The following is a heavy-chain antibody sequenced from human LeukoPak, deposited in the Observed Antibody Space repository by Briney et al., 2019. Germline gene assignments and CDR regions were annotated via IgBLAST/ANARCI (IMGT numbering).Heavy chain of an antibody. CDR3: ARLRYCSSTSCRSIDY. V-gene: IGHV4-39*01. D-gene: IGHD2-2*01. J-gene: IGHJ4*02. CDR1: GGSISSSSYY. CDR2: IYYSGST. Sequence: SETLSLTCTVSGGSISSSSYYWDWIRQPPGKGLEWIGSIYYSGSTYYNPSLKSRVTISVDTSKNQFSLKLSSVTAADTAVYYCARLRYCSSTSCRSIDYWGQGTLVTVSS.